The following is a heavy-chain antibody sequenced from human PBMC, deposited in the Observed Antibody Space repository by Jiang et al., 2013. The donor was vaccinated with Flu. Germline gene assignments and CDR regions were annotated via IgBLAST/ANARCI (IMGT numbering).Heavy chain of an antibody. Sequence: QTLSLTCAISGDSVSSNSATWHWIRQSPSRGLEWLGRTYYRSQWYNDYAPSVASRITVNPDTARNQVSLQLSSVTPEDTALYYCARAWSGGNYHFDYWGQGTLVTVSS. CDR3: ARAWSGGNYHFDY. CDR2: TYYRSQWYN. V-gene: IGHV6-1*01. J-gene: IGHJ4*02. CDR1: GDSVSSNSAT. D-gene: IGHD2-15*01.